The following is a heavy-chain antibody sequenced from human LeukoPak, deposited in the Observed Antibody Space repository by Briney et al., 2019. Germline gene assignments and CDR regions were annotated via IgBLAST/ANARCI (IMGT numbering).Heavy chain of an antibody. J-gene: IGHJ3*02. V-gene: IGHV4-59*01. D-gene: IGHD3-22*01. Sequence: SETLSLTCTVSGGSISSYYWSWIRQPPGKGLEWIGYIYYSGSTNYNPSLKSRVTISVDTSKNQFSLKLSSVTAADTAVYYCARMYYYDSSGYSRGDAFDIWGQGTMVTVSS. CDR3: ARMYYYDSSGYSRGDAFDI. CDR2: IYYSGST. CDR1: GGSISSYY.